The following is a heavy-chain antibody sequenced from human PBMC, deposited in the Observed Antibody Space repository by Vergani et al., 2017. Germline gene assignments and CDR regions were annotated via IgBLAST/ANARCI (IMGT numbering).Heavy chain of an antibody. D-gene: IGHD5-24*01. CDR3: ARSQMATNDFDL. CDR1: GYTFVNHP. V-gene: IGHV1-18*04. CDR2: ISPYNHKT. Sequence: QAQLGQSDSEVKKPGDSVTLSCKTSGYTFVNHPITWVRQAPGQGLEWMGWISPYNHKTLYSQKVEGRVTMTSDTSSSIVFLELRRLTSDDTGIYYCARSQMATNDFDLWGRGTLVTVSS. J-gene: IGHJ4*02.